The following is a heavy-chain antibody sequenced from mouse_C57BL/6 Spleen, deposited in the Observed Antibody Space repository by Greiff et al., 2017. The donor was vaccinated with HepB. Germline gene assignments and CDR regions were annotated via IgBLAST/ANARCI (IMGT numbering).Heavy chain of an antibody. Sequence: QVQLQQPGAELVRPGSSVKLSCKASGYTFTSYWMHWVKQRPIQGLDWIGNIDPSDSETHYNQKFKDKATLTVDKSSSTAYMQLSSLTSEDSAVYYCARTYYSNPYYFDYWGQGTTLTVSS. CDR1: GYTFTSYW. J-gene: IGHJ2*01. CDR3: ARTYYSNPYYFDY. CDR2: IDPSDSET. D-gene: IGHD2-5*01. V-gene: IGHV1-52*01.